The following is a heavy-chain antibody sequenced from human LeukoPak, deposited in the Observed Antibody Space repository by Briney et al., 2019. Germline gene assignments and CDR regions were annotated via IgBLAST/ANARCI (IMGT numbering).Heavy chain of an antibody. Sequence: GGSLRLSCAASGFTFSSYAMSWVRQAPGKGLEWVSAISGSGGSTYYADSVKGRFTISRDNSKNTLYLQMNSLRAEDTAVYYCANGLTYYYDSSGYYWGDYWGQGTLVTVSS. CDR2: ISGSGGST. J-gene: IGHJ4*02. D-gene: IGHD3-22*01. V-gene: IGHV3-23*01. CDR3: ANGLTYYYDSSGYYWGDY. CDR1: GFTFSSYA.